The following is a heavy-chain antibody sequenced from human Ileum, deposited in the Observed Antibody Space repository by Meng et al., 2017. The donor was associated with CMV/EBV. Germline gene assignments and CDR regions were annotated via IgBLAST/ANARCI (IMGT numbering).Heavy chain of an antibody. Sequence: LHCAASGFTFSNYYMCWCRQAPGKGLEWVSHISGPGTTIYHADSVKGRFTISRDNAENSLYLQMNSLRAEDTAVYFCARVFEAGEDYWGQGTLVTVSS. CDR2: ISGPGTTI. CDR3: ARVFEAGEDY. V-gene: IGHV3-11*04. D-gene: IGHD7-27*01. J-gene: IGHJ4*02. CDR1: GFTFSNYY.